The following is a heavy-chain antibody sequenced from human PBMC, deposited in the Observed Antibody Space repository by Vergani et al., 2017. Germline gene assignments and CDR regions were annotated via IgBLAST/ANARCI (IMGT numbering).Heavy chain of an antibody. J-gene: IGHJ5*02. V-gene: IGHV3-11*04. CDR1: GFTFSDYY. Sequence: VQLLQSGGGVIQPGGSLRLSCAASGFTFSDYYMSWIRQAPGKGLEWVSYISSSGSTIYYADSVKGRFTISRDNAKNSLYLQMNSLRAEDTAVYYCAREMTTVTRGLGWFDPWGQGTLVTVSS. CDR2: ISSSGSTI. CDR3: AREMTTVTRGLGWFDP. D-gene: IGHD4-17*01.